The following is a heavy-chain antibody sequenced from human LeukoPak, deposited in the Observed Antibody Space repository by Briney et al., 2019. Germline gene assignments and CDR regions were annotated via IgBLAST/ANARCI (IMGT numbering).Heavy chain of an antibody. CDR1: EYSFTYW. CDR3: ASARHGDYVWDY. Sequence: GESLKISCKGSEYSFTYWIGWVRQMPGKGLEWMGIIYSGDSHTKYSPSFQGRVTISADKSISTAYLQWSSLEASDTAMYYCASARHGDYVWDYWGQGTLVTVSS. CDR2: IYSGDSHT. D-gene: IGHD4-17*01. V-gene: IGHV5-51*01. J-gene: IGHJ4*02.